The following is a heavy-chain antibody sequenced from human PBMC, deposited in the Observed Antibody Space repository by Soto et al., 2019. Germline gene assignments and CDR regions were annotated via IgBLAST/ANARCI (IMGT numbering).Heavy chain of an antibody. J-gene: IGHJ6*03. Sequence: GGSLRLSCAASGFTFSDYYMSWIRQAPGKGLEWVSYISSSGSTIYYADSVKGRFTISRDNAKNSLYLQMNSLRAEDTAVYYCAKNSGYDKRSHYYMDVWGKGTTVTVSS. CDR3: AKNSGYDKRSHYYMDV. V-gene: IGHV3-11*01. CDR1: GFTFSDYY. D-gene: IGHD5-12*01. CDR2: ISSSGSTI.